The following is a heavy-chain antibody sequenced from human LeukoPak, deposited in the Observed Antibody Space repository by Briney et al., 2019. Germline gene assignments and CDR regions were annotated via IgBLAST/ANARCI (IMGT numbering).Heavy chain of an antibody. D-gene: IGHD1-26*01. CDR1: GGSISSGGYY. CDR2: IYHSGST. V-gene: IGHV4-30-2*01. Sequence: PSETLSLTCSVSGGSISSGGYYWSWIRRPPGKGLEWIGYIYHSGSTYYNPSLKSRVTISVDRSKNQFSLKLSSVTAADTAVYYCASSPWSGSYLDYYYYYMDVWGKGTTVTVSS. J-gene: IGHJ6*03. CDR3: ASSPWSGSYLDYYYYYMDV.